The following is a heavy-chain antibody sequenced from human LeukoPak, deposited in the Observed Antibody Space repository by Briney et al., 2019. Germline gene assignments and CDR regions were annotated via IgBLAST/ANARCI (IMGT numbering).Heavy chain of an antibody. CDR1: GVSVSSDY. CDR3: ASHTVVVTATHDAFAF. D-gene: IGHD2-21*02. CDR2: LYSGTNT. V-gene: IGHV3-53*01. J-gene: IGHJ3*01. Sequence: GGSLRLSCAASGVSVSSDYMSWVRQAPGKGLEYISNLYSGTNTYYADSVKGRFTISRDNAKNSLYLQMNSLRAEDTAVYYCASHTVVVTATHDAFAFWGQGTMVTVSS.